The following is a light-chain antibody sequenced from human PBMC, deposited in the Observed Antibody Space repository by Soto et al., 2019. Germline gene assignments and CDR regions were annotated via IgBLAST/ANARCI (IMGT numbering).Light chain of an antibody. CDR3: SLYTSENTYV. V-gene: IGLV2-18*01. CDR1: STDFVSYNR. CDR2: EAS. Sequence: QSALTQPPSVSGSPGQSVTISCTGTSTDFVSYNRVSWYQQPPGTAPKLIIYEASNRPSEVPDRFSGSKSGNTASLTISGLQAADEADYYCSLYTSENTYVFGTGTKV. J-gene: IGLJ1*01.